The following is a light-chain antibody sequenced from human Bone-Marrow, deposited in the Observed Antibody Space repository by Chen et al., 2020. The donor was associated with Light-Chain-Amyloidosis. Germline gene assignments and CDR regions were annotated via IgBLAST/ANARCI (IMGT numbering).Light chain of an antibody. J-gene: IGLJ3*02. CDR2: DDS. Sequence: SYVLTQPSSVSVAPGQTATIACGGNNIGSTSVHWYRQTPGQAPLLVVYDDSDRPSGIPERLSGSNSGNTATMTSRRVEAGDEADYYCQVWDRSSDRPVFGGGTKLTVL. CDR3: QVWDRSSDRPV. V-gene: IGLV3-21*02. CDR1: NIGSTS.